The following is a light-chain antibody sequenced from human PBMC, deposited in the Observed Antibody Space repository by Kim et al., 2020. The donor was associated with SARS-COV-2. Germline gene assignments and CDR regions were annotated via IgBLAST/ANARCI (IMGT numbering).Light chain of an antibody. V-gene: IGKV3-20*01. Sequence: SPGERATLSCRARQNISSSYLAWYQHKPGQAPRLLMYSASYRATGIPDRFSGSGSGTDHTLTISRLEPEDFAVYYCQQYVTSPRTFGQGTKVDIK. J-gene: IGKJ1*01. CDR2: SAS. CDR3: QQYVTSPRT. CDR1: QNISSSY.